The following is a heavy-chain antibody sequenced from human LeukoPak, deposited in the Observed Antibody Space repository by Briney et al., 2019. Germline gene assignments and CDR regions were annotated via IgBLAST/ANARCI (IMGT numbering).Heavy chain of an antibody. J-gene: IGHJ4*02. Sequence: TSDTLSLTCSISGRSMSSSSYYWGWIRQPPGKGLGWIGTIYYSGRNYYNPTLKNRVIISVNTYNNQSPLRLSSGTTADKAVYYCARHRSRSIAAAFDYWGQGTLVTVSS. V-gene: IGHV4-39*01. CDR2: IYYSGRN. CDR3: ARHRSRSIAAAFDY. CDR1: GRSMSSSSYY. D-gene: IGHD6-25*01.